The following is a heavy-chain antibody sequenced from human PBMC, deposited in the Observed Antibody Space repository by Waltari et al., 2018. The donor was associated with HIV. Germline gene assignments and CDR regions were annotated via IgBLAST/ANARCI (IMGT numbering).Heavy chain of an antibody. CDR2: INAANGNT. V-gene: IGHV1-3*01. CDR3: ARDMYDSGYDYGWFDP. D-gene: IGHD5-12*01. Sequence: QVQLVQSGAEVKKPGASVKVSCTASGYTFTKYGVPWVRQAPGQRLEWMGWINAANGNTKYSQKFQVRVTITRDTYASTAYMELSSLRSEDTAVYYCARDMYDSGYDYGWFDPWGQGTLVTVSS. CDR1: GYTFTKYG. J-gene: IGHJ5*02.